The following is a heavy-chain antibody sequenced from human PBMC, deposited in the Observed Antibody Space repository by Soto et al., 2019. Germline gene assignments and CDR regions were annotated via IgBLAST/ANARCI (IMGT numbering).Heavy chain of an antibody. CDR1: RYTFTSYA. CDR2: INAGNGNT. D-gene: IGHD3-10*01. J-gene: IGHJ4*02. CDR3: ARGPGVYFDY. Sequence: ASVKVSCKASRYTFTSYAMHWLRQAPGQRLEWMGWINAGNGNTKYSQKFQGRVTITADKSTSTAYMELSSLRSEDTAVYYCARGPGVYFDYWGQGTLVTVSS. V-gene: IGHV1-3*01.